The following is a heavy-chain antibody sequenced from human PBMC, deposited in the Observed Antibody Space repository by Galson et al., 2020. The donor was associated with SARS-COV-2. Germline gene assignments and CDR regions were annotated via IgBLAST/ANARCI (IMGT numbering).Heavy chain of an antibody. Sequence: ASQTLSLTCPVYGGSISTSSYYCGWLRQPPGKGLEWIARIFYSQTTHYNPTLKSRVTISVDTSKNQFSLKLSSVTAADTAVYYCASVPYYYDSSGYYQTDAFEIWGQGTRVTVSS. CDR1: GGSISTSSYY. D-gene: IGHD3-22*01. CDR3: ASVPYYYDSSGYYQTDAFEI. CDR2: IFYSQTT. V-gene: IGHV4-39*07. J-gene: IGHJ3*02.